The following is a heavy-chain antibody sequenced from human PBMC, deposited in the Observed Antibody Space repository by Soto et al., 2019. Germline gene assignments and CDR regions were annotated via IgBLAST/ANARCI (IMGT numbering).Heavy chain of an antibody. CDR1: GGSINSGGYY. V-gene: IGHV4-31*03. CDR2: IYYSGST. J-gene: IGHJ3*02. Sequence: SETLSLTCTVSGGSINSGGYYWSWIRQHPGKGLEWIGYIYYSGSTYYNPSLKSRVTISVDTSKNQFSLKLSSVTAADTAVYYCARWRLYSSGWGAFDIWGQGTMVTVSS. D-gene: IGHD3-22*01. CDR3: ARWRLYSSGWGAFDI.